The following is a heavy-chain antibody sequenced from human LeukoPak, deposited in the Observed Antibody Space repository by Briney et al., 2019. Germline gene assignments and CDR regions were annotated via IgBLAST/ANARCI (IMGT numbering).Heavy chain of an antibody. J-gene: IGHJ4*02. CDR2: ISSTGGSA. Sequence: PGGSLRLSCAASGFTFSSYAMSCVRQTPGKGLEWVSAISSTGGSAYYAGSVKGRFTISRDNSKDTLWLQMNSLRAEDTALYYCAKLSGGSCYSGSDFWGPGTLVTVSS. CDR1: GFTFSSYA. D-gene: IGHD2-15*01. V-gene: IGHV3-23*01. CDR3: AKLSGGSCYSGSDF.